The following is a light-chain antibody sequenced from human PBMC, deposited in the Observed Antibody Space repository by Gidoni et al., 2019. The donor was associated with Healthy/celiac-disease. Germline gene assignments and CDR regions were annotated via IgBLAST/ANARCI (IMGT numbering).Light chain of an antibody. CDR3: QQSYSTPIT. V-gene: IGKV1-39*01. J-gene: IGKJ5*01. CDR1: QSISSY. CDR2: AAS. Sequence: IQMPQSPSSLSASVGDRVTITCRASQSISSYLNWYQQKPGKAPKLRSYAASSLQSGVTSRFSGSGSGTDFNLTISSLQPEDFATYYCQQSYSTPITFGQGTRLEIK.